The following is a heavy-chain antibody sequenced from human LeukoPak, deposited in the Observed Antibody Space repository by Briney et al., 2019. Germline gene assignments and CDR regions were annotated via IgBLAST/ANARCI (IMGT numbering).Heavy chain of an antibody. CDR3: ARGRYCSGGSCASYYGMDV. CDR1: GYTFTSYD. V-gene: IGHV1-8*01. CDR2: MNPNSGNT. J-gene: IGHJ6*02. D-gene: IGHD2-15*01. Sequence: ASVKVSCKASGYTFTSYDINWVRQATGQGLEWMGWMNPNSGNTGYAQKFQGRVTMTRNTSISTAYMELSSLRSEDTAVYYCARGRYCSGGSCASYYGMDVWGQGTTVTVSS.